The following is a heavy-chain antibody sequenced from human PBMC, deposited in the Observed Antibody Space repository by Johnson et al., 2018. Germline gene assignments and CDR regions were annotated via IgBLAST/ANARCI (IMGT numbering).Heavy chain of an antibody. D-gene: IGHD1-1*01. CDR3: ARDYNWSFDV. J-gene: IGHJ4*02. CDR1: GGSISGHH. Sequence: VQLVETGPGLVKPSETLSLTCSVSGGSISGHHWAWIRQPPGEALERIGFISYNGNTNYNPSLKRRATMSVDMSKDQFSLKLSSVTTEDTAVYYCARDYNWSFDVWGQGTLVTVSS. CDR2: ISYNGNT. V-gene: IGHV4-59*11.